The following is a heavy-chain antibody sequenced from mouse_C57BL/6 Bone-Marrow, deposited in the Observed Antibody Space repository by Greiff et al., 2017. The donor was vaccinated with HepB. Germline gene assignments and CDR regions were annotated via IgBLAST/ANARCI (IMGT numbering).Heavy chain of an antibody. D-gene: IGHD1-1*01. CDR2: IYPGDGDT. V-gene: IGHV1-82*01. Sequence: QVQLQQSGPELVKPGASVKISCKASGYAFSSSWMNWVKQRPGKGLEWIGRIYPGDGDTNYNGKFKGKATLTADKSSSTAYVQLSSLTSEDSAVYFCARWGTTVVAPYAMDYWGQGTSVTVSS. J-gene: IGHJ4*01. CDR3: ARWGTTVVAPYAMDY. CDR1: GYAFSSSW.